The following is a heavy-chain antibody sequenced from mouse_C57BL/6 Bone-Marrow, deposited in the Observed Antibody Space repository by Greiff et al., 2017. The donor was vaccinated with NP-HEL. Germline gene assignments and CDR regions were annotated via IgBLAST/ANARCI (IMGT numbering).Heavy chain of an antibody. Sequence: DVKLVESGGGLVKPGGSLKLSCAASGFTFSSYAMSWVRQTPEKRLEWVATISDGGSYTYYPDNVKGRFTISRDNAKNNLYLQMSHLKSEDTAMYYCARDPLYYYGSYFDYWGQGTTLTVSS. V-gene: IGHV5-4*01. CDR3: ARDPLYYYGSYFDY. CDR1: GFTFSSYA. D-gene: IGHD1-1*01. CDR2: ISDGGSYT. J-gene: IGHJ2*01.